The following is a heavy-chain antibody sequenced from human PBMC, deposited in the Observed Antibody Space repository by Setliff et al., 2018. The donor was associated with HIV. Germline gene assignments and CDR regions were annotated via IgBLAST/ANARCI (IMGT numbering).Heavy chain of an antibody. CDR3: ARRRVSYYYFYYMDV. Sequence: ASVKVSCKASGYTFTSYDISWVRQATGQGLEWMGWMNPNSGNTGYAQKFQGRVTMTRNTSISTAYMELSSLRSEDTAVYYCARRRVSYYYFYYMDVWGKGTTVTVS. CDR1: GYTFTSYD. CDR2: MNPNSGNT. V-gene: IGHV1-8*01. J-gene: IGHJ6*03.